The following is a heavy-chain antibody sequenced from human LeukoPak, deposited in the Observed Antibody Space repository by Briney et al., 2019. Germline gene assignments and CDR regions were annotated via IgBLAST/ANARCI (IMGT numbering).Heavy chain of an antibody. D-gene: IGHD3-3*01. Sequence: ASVKVSCKVSGYTFTSYGISWVRQAPGQGLEWMGWISAYNGNTNYAQKLQGRVTMTTDTSTSTAYMELRSLRSDDTAVYYCASGHKLRFLEWLSSYYFDYWGQGTLVTVSS. CDR3: ASGHKLRFLEWLSSYYFDY. J-gene: IGHJ4*02. V-gene: IGHV1-18*01. CDR2: ISAYNGNT. CDR1: GYTFTSYG.